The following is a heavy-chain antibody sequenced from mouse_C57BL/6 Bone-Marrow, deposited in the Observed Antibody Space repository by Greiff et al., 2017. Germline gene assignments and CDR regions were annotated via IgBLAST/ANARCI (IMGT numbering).Heavy chain of an antibody. CDR3: ARERVGGDFAY. J-gene: IGHJ3*01. D-gene: IGHD1-1*01. CDR2: INPYNGGT. V-gene: IGHV1-19*01. Sequence: EVKLQESGPVLVKPGASVKMSCKASGYTFTDYYMNWVKQSHGKSLEWIGVINPYNGGTSYNQKFKGKATLTVDKSSSTAYMELNSLTSEDSAVYYCARERVGGDFAYWGQGTLVTVSA. CDR1: GYTFTDYY.